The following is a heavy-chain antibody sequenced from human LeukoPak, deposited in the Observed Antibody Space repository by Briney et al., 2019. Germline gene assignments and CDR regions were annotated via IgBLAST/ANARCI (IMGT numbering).Heavy chain of an antibody. CDR2: ISGSGGST. J-gene: IGHJ4*02. Sequence: GGSLRLSCAASGFTFSSYAMSWVRQAPGKGLEWVPAISGSGGSTYYADSVKGRFTISRDNSKNTLYLQMNSLRAEDTAVYYCAKDAGYSSGWYSDYWGQGTLVTVSS. D-gene: IGHD6-19*01. V-gene: IGHV3-23*01. CDR1: GFTFSSYA. CDR3: AKDAGYSSGWYSDY.